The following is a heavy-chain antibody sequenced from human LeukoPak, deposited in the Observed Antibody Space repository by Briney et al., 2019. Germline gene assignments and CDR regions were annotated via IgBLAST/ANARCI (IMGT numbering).Heavy chain of an antibody. CDR2: IYIDGTT. D-gene: IGHD6-13*01. Sequence: GGSLRLSCAASGFIVSHNYMTWVRQAPGKGLEWISVIYIDGTTYYADSVKGRFTISRDQANNTLYLQMNTLRDEDMAVYYCARGPRYSFYWGQGTLVSVSS. V-gene: IGHV3-53*01. J-gene: IGHJ4*02. CDR1: GFIVSHNY. CDR3: ARGPRYSFY.